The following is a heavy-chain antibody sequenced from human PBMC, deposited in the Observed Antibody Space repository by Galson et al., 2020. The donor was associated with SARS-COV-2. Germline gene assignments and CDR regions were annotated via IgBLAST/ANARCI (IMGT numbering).Heavy chain of an antibody. Sequence: SETLSLTCTVSGGSISSTSYYWAWIRQPPGKGLQWVGSIYFRGTAYSSPSLQSRVTISVDTSKNQFSLQLTSVTAADTAVYYCARHSDYGGNSPNFDYWGQGTLVTVSS. CDR1: GGSISSTSYY. D-gene: IGHD4-17*01. CDR2: IYFRGTA. CDR3: ARHSDYGGNSPNFDY. V-gene: IGHV4-39*01. J-gene: IGHJ4*02.